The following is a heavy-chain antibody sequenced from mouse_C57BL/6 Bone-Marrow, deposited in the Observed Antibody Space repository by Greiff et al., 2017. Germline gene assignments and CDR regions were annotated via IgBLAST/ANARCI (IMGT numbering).Heavy chain of an antibody. Sequence: VQLQQSGAELVRPGTSVKVSCKASGYAFTNYLIEWVKQRPGQGLEWIGVINPGSGGTNYNEKFKGKATLTADKSSSTAYMQLSSLTSEDSAVYFCARLNYYGSSYYYAMDYWGQGTSVTVSS. D-gene: IGHD1-1*01. CDR2: INPGSGGT. CDR3: ARLNYYGSSYYYAMDY. CDR1: GYAFTNYL. V-gene: IGHV1-54*01. J-gene: IGHJ4*01.